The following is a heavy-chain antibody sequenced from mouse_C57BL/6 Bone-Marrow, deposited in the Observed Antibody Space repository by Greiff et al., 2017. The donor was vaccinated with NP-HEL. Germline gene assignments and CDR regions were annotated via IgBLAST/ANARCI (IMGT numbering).Heavy chain of an antibody. J-gene: IGHJ3*01. CDR2: INPYNGGT. CDR3: APYGRRLVAY. CDR1: GYTFTDYY. V-gene: IGHV1-19*01. D-gene: IGHD1-1*01. Sequence: EVQLQQSGPVLVKPGASVKMSCKASGYTFTDYYMNWVKQSHGKSLEWIGVINPYNGGTSYNQKFKGKATLTVDKSSSTAYMELNSLTSEDSAVYYCAPYGRRLVAYWGQGTLVTVSA.